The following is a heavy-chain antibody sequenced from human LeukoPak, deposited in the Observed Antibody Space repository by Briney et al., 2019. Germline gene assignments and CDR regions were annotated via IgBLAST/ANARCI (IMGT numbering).Heavy chain of an antibody. CDR2: ISWNGDMV. CDR1: GFTFNDYA. D-gene: IGHD2-8*01. Sequence: GGSLRLSCVVSGFTFNDYAMHWVRQVPGMGLEWVSGISWNGDMVDYADSVRGRFTISRDNAKNSLYLQMDSLRAEDTALYYCAKSGGVYASSSADNWGQGTLVTVSS. CDR3: AKSGGVYASSSADN. V-gene: IGHV3-9*01. J-gene: IGHJ4*02.